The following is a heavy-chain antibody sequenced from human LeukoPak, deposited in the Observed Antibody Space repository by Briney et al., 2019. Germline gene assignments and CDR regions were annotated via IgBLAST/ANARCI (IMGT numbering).Heavy chain of an antibody. CDR2: IYHSGST. J-gene: IGHJ4*02. V-gene: IGHV4-38-2*02. CDR1: GYSISSGYY. Sequence: SETLSLTCTVSGYSISSGYYWGWIRQPPGKGLEWIGSIYHSGSTYYNPSLKSRVTISVDTSKNLFSLKLSSVTAADTAVYYCARGPDVDTAMVYFDYWGQGTLATVSS. D-gene: IGHD5-18*01. CDR3: ARGPDVDTAMVYFDY.